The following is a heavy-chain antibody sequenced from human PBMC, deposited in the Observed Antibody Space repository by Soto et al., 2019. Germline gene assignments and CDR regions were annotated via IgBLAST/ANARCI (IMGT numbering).Heavy chain of an antibody. CDR3: ARGRYGDY. D-gene: IGHD1-1*01. CDR1: GYTFTSYG. Sequence: QVHLVQSGAEVKKPGASVKVSCKASGYTFTSYGITWVRQAPGQGLEWMGWISAHNGNTDYAQKLQGRVIVTRDTSTSTAYMELSSLRYDDPAVYYCARGRYGDYWGQGALVTVSA. V-gene: IGHV1-18*01. CDR2: ISAHNGNT. J-gene: IGHJ4*02.